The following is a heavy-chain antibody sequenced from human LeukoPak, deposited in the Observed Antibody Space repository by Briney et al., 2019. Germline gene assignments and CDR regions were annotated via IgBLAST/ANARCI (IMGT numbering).Heavy chain of an antibody. CDR3: ARAGDSSGWYYYYYGMDV. V-gene: IGHV1-18*01. D-gene: IGHD6-19*01. CDR1: GYTFTSYG. J-gene: IGHJ6*02. CDR2: ISAYNGNT. Sequence: ASVKVSCKASGYTFTSYGISWVRQAPGQGLEWMGWISAYNGNTNYAQKLQGRVTMTTDTSTSTAYMELRSLRSDDTAVYYCARAGDSSGWYYYYYGMDVWGQGTTVTVSS.